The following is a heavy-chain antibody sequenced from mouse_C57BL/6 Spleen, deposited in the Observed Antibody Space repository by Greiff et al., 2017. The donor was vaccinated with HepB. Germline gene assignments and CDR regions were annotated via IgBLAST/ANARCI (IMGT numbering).Heavy chain of an antibody. V-gene: IGHV10-1*01. CDR1: GFSFNTYA. D-gene: IGHD2-5*01. CDR2: IRSKSNNYAT. CDR3: VGYSNYYAMDY. J-gene: IGHJ4*01. Sequence: GGGLVQPKGSLKLSCAASGFSFNTYAMNWVRQAPGKGLEWVARIRSKSNNYATYYADSVKDRFTISRDDSESMLYLQMNNLKTEDTAMYYCVGYSNYYAMDYWGQGTSVTVSS.